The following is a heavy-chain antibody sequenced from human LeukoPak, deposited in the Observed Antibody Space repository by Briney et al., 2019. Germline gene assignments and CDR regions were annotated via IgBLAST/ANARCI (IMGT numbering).Heavy chain of an antibody. CDR2: VFHTGST. CDR1: GDSISSYNYY. D-gene: IGHD1-7*01. CDR3: VRRHQSRTYSFDK. V-gene: IGHV4-39*01. J-gene: IGHJ4*02. Sequence: SETLSLTCTVSGDSISSYNYYWGWIRQPPGKGLEWIGNVFHTGSTYYNPSLTSRLSISVDTSREQFSLTLSSVTAADTAVYYCVRRHQSRTYSFDKWGRGTLVTVSS.